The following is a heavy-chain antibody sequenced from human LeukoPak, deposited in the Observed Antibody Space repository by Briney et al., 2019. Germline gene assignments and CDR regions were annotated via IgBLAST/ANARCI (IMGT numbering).Heavy chain of an antibody. J-gene: IGHJ4*02. D-gene: IGHD6-6*01. CDR2: VTGSGADT. CDR3: AKQSTARSLGE. V-gene: IGHV3-23*01. Sequence: RGCLRLSCAASGFPCTFAMSWVRSAPGKGLEWVSTVTGSGADTYYADSVRGWFTISRDNSKNMLYLHMNSLRAEDTAVYYCAKQSTARSLGEGGQGTWGTGSS. CDR1: GFPCTFA.